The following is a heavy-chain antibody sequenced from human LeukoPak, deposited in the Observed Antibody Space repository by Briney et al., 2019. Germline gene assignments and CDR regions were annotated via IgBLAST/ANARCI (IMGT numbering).Heavy chain of an antibody. CDR2: ISSSGSTI. V-gene: IGHV3-11*01. CDR3: ARTRITIFGVVIGPYYYYYMDV. Sequence: GGSLRLSHAASGFTFSVHILVCVRHARGRGLEWVSYISSSGSTIYYADSVKGRFTISRDNAKNSLYLQMNSLRAEDTAVYYCARTRITIFGVVIGPYYYYYMDVWGKGTTVTVSS. CDR1: GFTFSVHI. J-gene: IGHJ6*03. D-gene: IGHD3-3*01.